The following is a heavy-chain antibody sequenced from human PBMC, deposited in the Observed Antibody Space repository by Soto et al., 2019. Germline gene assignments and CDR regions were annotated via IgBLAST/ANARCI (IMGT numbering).Heavy chain of an antibody. CDR3: ARDKNTYYDFWSGYRRPNDAFDI. CDR1: GGSFSGYY. Sequence: SETLSLTCAVYGGSFSGYYWSWIRQPPGKGLEWIGEINHSGSTNYNPSLKSRVTTSVDTSKNQFSLKLSSVTAADTAVYYCARDKNTYYDFWSGYRRPNDAFDIWGQGTMVTVSS. CDR2: INHSGST. D-gene: IGHD3-3*01. J-gene: IGHJ3*02. V-gene: IGHV4-34*01.